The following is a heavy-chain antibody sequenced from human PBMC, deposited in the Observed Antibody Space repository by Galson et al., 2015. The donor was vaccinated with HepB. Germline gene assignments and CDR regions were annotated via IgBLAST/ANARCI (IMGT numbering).Heavy chain of an antibody. V-gene: IGHV7-4-1*02. CDR3: ARGSYNWNPRNWFDP. CDR1: GYTFISYT. CDR2: INTNTGNP. J-gene: IGHJ5*02. D-gene: IGHD1-20*01. Sequence: SVKVSCKASGYTFISYTMNWVRLAPGQGLEWMGWINTNTGNPTYAQGFTGRFLFSLDTSVRTAYLQTSNLKAEDTAVYYCARGSYNWNPRNWFDPWGQGTLVAVSS.